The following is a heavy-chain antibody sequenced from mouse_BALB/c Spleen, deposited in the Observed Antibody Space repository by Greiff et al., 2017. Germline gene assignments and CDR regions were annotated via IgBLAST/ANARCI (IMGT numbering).Heavy chain of an antibody. Sequence: EVQLQESGPELVKPGASVKIPCKASGYTFTDYNMDWVKQSHGKSLEWIGDINPNNGGTIYNQKFKGKATLTVDKSSSTAYMELRSLTSEDTAVYYCARVDDYDGGVYYFDYGGQGTTLTVSS. D-gene: IGHD2-4*01. J-gene: IGHJ2*01. CDR1: GYTFTDYN. CDR3: ARVDDYDGGVYYFDY. V-gene: IGHV1-18*01. CDR2: INPNNGGT.